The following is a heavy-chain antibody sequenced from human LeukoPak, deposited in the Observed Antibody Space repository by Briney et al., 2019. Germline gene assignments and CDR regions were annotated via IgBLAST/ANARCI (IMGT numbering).Heavy chain of an antibody. CDR2: IYYSGST. Sequence: SETLSLTCTVSGGSISSYYWIWIRQPPGKGLEWIGYIYYSGSTNYNPSLKSRVTISVDTSKNQFSLKLSSVTAADTAVYYCARGFTMVRAWYFDLWGRGTLVTVSS. J-gene: IGHJ2*01. CDR3: ARGFTMVRAWYFDL. D-gene: IGHD3-10*01. V-gene: IGHV4-59*01. CDR1: GGSISSYY.